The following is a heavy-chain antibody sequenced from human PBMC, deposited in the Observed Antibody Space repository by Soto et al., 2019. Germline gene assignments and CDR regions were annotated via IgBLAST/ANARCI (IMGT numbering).Heavy chain of an antibody. Sequence: PSETLSLTCSVSGASIGNNYWSWIRRPPGKKLEWIGYIDHSGSTNFNPSLKSRVSISVDTSKNQFSLRLSSVTAADTAVYYCARASTTVTTLDYWGQGTLVTVSS. CDR3: ARASTTVTTLDY. J-gene: IGHJ4*02. V-gene: IGHV4-59*12. CDR1: GASIGNNY. D-gene: IGHD4-17*01. CDR2: IDHSGST.